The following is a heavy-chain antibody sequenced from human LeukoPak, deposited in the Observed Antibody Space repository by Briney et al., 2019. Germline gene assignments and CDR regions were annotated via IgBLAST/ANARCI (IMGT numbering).Heavy chain of an antibody. CDR2: ISGSGGST. CDR3: AKDRGYCSSTSCFFDY. D-gene: IGHD2-2*01. CDR1: GFTFSSYA. Sequence: GGSLRLSCAASGFTFSSYAMSWVRQAPGKGLEWVSAISGSGGSTYYADSVKGRFTISRDNSKNTLYLQTNSLRAEDTAVYYCAKDRGYCSSTSCFFDYWGQGTLVTVSS. V-gene: IGHV3-23*01. J-gene: IGHJ4*02.